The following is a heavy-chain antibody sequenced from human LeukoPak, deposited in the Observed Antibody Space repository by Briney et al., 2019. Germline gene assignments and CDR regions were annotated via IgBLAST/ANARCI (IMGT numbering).Heavy chain of an antibody. CDR2: IYYSGST. CDR1: GGSIGTYY. D-gene: IGHD3-22*01. Sequence: SETLSLTCTVSGGSIGTYYWSWIRQPPGKGLEWIGYIYYSGSTNYNPSLKSRVTISVDTSKNQFSLKLSSVTAADTAVYYCARANYYDSSGYYFPFDYWGQGTLVTVSS. CDR3: ARANYYDSSGYYFPFDY. J-gene: IGHJ4*02. V-gene: IGHV4-59*01.